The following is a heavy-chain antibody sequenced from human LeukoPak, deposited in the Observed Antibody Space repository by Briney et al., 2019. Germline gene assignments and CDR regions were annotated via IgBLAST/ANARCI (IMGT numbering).Heavy chain of an antibody. CDR2: FNPNSGGT. CDR3: ARVAGRSEDFDI. J-gene: IGHJ3*02. CDR1: GYTFTGYY. Sequence: ASVKVSCTASGYTFTGYYIHWVRQAPGQGLEWMGWFNPNSGGTIYAQNFQGRVTLTRDTSISTAYMETCRLRSDDTAVYYCARVAGRSEDFDIWGQGTVVTVSS. D-gene: IGHD1-26*01. V-gene: IGHV1-2*02.